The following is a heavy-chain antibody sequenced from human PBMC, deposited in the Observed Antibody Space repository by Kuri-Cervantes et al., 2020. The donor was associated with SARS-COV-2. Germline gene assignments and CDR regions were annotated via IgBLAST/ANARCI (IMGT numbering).Heavy chain of an antibody. Sequence: GQSLKISCAASGFTFSSYAMSWVRQAPGKGLEWVSAISGSGGSTYYADSVKGRFTISRDNSKNTLYLQMNSLRAEDTAVYYCAKGGGYSSGWSGYYYYYGMDVWGQGTTVTVSS. CDR2: ISGSGGST. J-gene: IGHJ6*02. CDR3: AKGGGYSSGWSGYYYYYGMDV. D-gene: IGHD6-19*01. CDR1: GFTFSSYA. V-gene: IGHV3-23*01.